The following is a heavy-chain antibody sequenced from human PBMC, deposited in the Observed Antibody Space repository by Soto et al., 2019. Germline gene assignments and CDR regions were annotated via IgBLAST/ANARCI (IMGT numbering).Heavy chain of an antibody. CDR2: IMQDGSET. CDR1: RVTMRFHW. V-gene: IGHV3-7*01. J-gene: IGHJ4*02. Sequence: GVSLRLSYESSRVTMRFHWLSWFLQAPGKGLEMVGNIMQDGSETYFADSVKGRFIISRDNAKRSVYLQMNGLRTEETAVDYCARDEGVTIAQKPLFDLWGQGT. D-gene: IGHD2-21*01. CDR3: ARDEGVTIAQKPLFDL.